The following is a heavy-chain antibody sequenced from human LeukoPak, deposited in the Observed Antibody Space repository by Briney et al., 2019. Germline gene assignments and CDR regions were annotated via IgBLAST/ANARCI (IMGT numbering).Heavy chain of an antibody. J-gene: IGHJ5*02. CDR1: GYTFTSYD. CDR2: MNPNSGNT. Sequence: APVKVSCKASGYTFTSYDINWVRQATGQGLEWMGWMNPNSGNTGYAQKFQGRVTITRNTSISTAYMELSSLRSEDTAVYYCARVAVIAAAGTRYFWFDPWGQGTLVTVSS. D-gene: IGHD6-13*01. CDR3: ARVAVIAAAGTRYFWFDP. V-gene: IGHV1-8*03.